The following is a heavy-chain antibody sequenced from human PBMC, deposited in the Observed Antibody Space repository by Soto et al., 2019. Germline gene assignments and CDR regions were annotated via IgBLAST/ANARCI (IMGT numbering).Heavy chain of an antibody. CDR2: ISHSGST. D-gene: IGHD5-18*01. CDR1: GDSINSSHW. CDR3: ASSPPAMVAPNI. V-gene: IGHV4-4*02. Sequence: SSETLSLTCAVSGDSINSSHWWNWVRQPPGKGLEWIGQISHSGSTHYNPSLKSRVTISLDTSKNQFSLKLTSVTAADTDMYFCASSPPAMVAPNIWGQGTLVTVSS. J-gene: IGHJ4*02.